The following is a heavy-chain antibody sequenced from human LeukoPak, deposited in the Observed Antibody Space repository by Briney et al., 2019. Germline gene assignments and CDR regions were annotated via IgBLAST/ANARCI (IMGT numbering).Heavy chain of an antibody. CDR1: GGTFSSYA. Sequence: PVSSVKVSCKASGGTFSSYAISWVRQAPGQGLEWMGWISAYNGNTNYAQKLQGRVTMTTDTSTSTAYMELRSLRSDDTAVYYCARDHDGYGDAFDIWGQGTMVTVSS. J-gene: IGHJ3*02. V-gene: IGHV1-18*01. D-gene: IGHD5-24*01. CDR3: ARDHDGYGDAFDI. CDR2: ISAYNGNT.